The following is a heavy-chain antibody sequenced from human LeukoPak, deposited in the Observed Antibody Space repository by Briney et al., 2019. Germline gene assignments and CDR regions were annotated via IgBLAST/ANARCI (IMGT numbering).Heavy chain of an antibody. D-gene: IGHD6-19*01. CDR3: ARELYPYSSDYDY. Sequence: ASVKVSCKASGLTFTSYYMHRVRQAPGQGLEWMGVIIPSGGSTIYAQKFQGRVTMTRDTSTSTVYMELSSLRSEDTAVYYCARELYPYSSDYDYWGQGTLVTVSS. J-gene: IGHJ4*02. CDR2: IIPSGGST. CDR1: GLTFTSYY. V-gene: IGHV1-46*01.